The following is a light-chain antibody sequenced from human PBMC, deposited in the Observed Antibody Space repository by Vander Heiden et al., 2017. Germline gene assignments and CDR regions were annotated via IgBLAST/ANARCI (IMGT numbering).Light chain of an antibody. CDR3: QQSYSTLPIT. Sequence: DIQMTPSSSSLSASVGDRVTITCRASQSISSYLNWYQQRPGKAPKLLIYAASSLQSGVPSRFSGSGSGTDFTLTISSLQPEDFATYYCQQSYSTLPITFGQGTRLEI. CDR1: QSISSY. J-gene: IGKJ5*01. CDR2: AAS. V-gene: IGKV1-39*01.